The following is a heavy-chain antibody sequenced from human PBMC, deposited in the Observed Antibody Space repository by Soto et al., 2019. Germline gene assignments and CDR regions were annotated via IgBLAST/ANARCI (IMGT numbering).Heavy chain of an antibody. CDR1: GYTFTGYY. J-gene: IGHJ6*02. V-gene: IGHV1-46*03. CDR2: INPSGGST. Sequence: GASVKVSCKASGYTFTGYYMHWVRQAPGQGLEWMGIINPSGGSTNFAQKFQDRVTMARNTSTSTIYMELSSLRSEDTAVYYCARSMVRGLGGSGMDVWGQGTTVTVSS. D-gene: IGHD3-10*01. CDR3: ARSMVRGLGGSGMDV.